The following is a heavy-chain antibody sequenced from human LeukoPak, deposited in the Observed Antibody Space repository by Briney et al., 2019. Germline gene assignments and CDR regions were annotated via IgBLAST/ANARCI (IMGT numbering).Heavy chain of an antibody. J-gene: IGHJ4*02. CDR1: GFTFSSYA. CDR2: ISGSGGST. Sequence: GGSLRLSCAASGFTFSSYAMSWVRQAPGKGLEWVSAISGSGGSTYYADSVKGRFTISRDNSKKTLYLQMNSLRAEDTAVYYCAKARDFWSGYYLYYFDYWGQGTLVTVSS. CDR3: AKARDFWSGYYLYYFDY. D-gene: IGHD3-3*01. V-gene: IGHV3-23*01.